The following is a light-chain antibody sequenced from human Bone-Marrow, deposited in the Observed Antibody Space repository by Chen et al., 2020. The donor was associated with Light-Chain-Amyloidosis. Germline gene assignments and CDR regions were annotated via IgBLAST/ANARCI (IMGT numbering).Light chain of an antibody. CDR1: SSDVGGDNH. J-gene: IGLJ1*01. CDR3: SSYTITNTLV. V-gene: IGLV2-14*01. Sequence: QSALTQPASVSGSPGQSITISCTGTSSDVGGDNHVSWYQQHPDKAPKLMISEVTNRPSWVPHRFSGSKSDNTAARTISGLQTEDEADDFCSSYTITNTLVFGSGTRLTVL. CDR2: EVT.